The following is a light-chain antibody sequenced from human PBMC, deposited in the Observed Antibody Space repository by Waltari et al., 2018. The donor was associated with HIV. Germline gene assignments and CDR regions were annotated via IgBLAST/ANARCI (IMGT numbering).Light chain of an antibody. CDR3: ASRDDSLSVHVI. Sequence: QSVLSQPPSASGTPGQRVTISCSGSSSNIGTNNVYWYQQFAGTAPKLLIYRYDQRPSGVPDRFSGSKSGTSASLVISGLRSEDEADYYCASRDDSLSVHVIFGGGTKLTVL. CDR1: SSNIGTNN. J-gene: IGLJ2*01. V-gene: IGLV1-47*01. CDR2: RYD.